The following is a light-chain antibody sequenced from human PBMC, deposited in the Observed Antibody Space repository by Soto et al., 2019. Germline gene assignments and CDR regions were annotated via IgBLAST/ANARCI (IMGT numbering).Light chain of an antibody. J-gene: IGKJ2*01. CDR2: WAS. CDR3: QQYYSSPGFT. V-gene: IGKV4-1*01. Sequence: DIVMTQSPDSLAVSLGERATINCKSSQSVFSSSKNKNYLAWFQQKPGQPPKLLIYWASTRESGVPDRFSGSWSGTDFTRTISSLQAEYVAVYYCQQYYSSPGFTFGQGTKLEIK. CDR1: QSVFSSSKNKNY.